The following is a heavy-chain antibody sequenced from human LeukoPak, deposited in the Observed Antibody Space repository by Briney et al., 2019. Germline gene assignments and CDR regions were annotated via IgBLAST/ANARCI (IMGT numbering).Heavy chain of an antibody. CDR3: ARVDYYSGSYEDY. D-gene: IGHD3-10*01. Sequence: GRSLRLSCAASGFTFSSYGMHWVRQAPGKGLEWVAVISYDGSNKYYVDSVKGRFTFSRDNSKNTLYLEMNSLRSEDTAVYYCARVDYYSGSYEDYWGQGTLVTVSS. CDR1: GFTFSSYG. V-gene: IGHV3-30*03. CDR2: ISYDGSNK. J-gene: IGHJ4*02.